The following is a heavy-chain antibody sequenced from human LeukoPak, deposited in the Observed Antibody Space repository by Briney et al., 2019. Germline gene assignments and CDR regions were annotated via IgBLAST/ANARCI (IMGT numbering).Heavy chain of an antibody. Sequence: SQTLSLTCTVSGGSISSGGYYWSWIRQPPGKGLEWIGYIYHSGSTYYNPSLKSRVTISVDRSKNQFSLKLTSVTAADTAVYYCASVRGYSSGWYASGFDPWGQGSLVTVSS. CDR2: IYHSGST. CDR1: GGSISSGGYY. D-gene: IGHD6-19*01. V-gene: IGHV4-30-2*01. CDR3: ASVRGYSSGWYASGFDP. J-gene: IGHJ5*02.